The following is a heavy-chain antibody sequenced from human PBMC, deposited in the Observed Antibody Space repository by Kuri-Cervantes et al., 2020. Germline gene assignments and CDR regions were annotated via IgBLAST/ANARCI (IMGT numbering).Heavy chain of an antibody. CDR3: ARGGSGLMDGRAFDI. CDR1: GYTFTGYY. Sequence: ASVKVSCKASGYTFTGYYMHWVRQAPGQGLEWMGWINPNSGGTNYAQKFQGRVTMTRDTSISTAYMELSRLRSDDTAVYYRARGGSGLMDGRAFDIWGQGTMVTVSS. V-gene: IGHV1-2*02. J-gene: IGHJ3*02. D-gene: IGHD2-2*03. CDR2: INPNSGGT.